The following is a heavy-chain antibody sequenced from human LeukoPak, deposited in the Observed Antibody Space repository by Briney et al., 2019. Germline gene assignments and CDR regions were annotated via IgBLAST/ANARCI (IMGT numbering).Heavy chain of an antibody. D-gene: IGHD5-18*01. Sequence: ASVKVSCKASGYTFTSYGISWVRQAPGQGLEWMGWISAYNGNTNYAQKLQGRATMTTDTSTSTAYMELRSLRSDDTTVYYCARVNGYSYGLNWYFDLWGRGTLVTVSS. CDR2: ISAYNGNT. J-gene: IGHJ2*01. CDR3: ARVNGYSYGLNWYFDL. V-gene: IGHV1-18*04. CDR1: GYTFTSYG.